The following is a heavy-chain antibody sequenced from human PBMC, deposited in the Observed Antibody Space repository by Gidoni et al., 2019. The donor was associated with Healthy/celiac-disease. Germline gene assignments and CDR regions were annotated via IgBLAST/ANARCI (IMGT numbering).Heavy chain of an antibody. D-gene: IGHD3-3*01. Sequence: EVQLLESGGGLVQPGWSLRLSCAASGFTFSSHAMTWVRQAPGKGLEWVSAISGSGGSTYYADSVKGRFTISRDNSKNTLYLQMNSLRAEDTAVYYCAKDGTTIFGVVGGYGMDVWGQGTTVTVSS. CDR1: GFTFSSHA. CDR3: AKDGTTIFGVVGGYGMDV. CDR2: ISGSGGST. J-gene: IGHJ6*02. V-gene: IGHV3-23*01.